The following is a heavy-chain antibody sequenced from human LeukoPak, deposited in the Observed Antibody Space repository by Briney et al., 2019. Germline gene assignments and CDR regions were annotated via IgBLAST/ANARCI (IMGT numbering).Heavy chain of an antibody. CDR1: GFSFSSYW. V-gene: IGHV3-7*04. J-gene: IGHJ6*02. D-gene: IGHD3-22*01. CDR3: ARATYYYDSSGYYYVGYYYYGMDV. CDR2: IKQDGSEK. Sequence: GGSLRLSCAASGFSFSSYWMSWVRQAPGKGLEWVANIKQDGSEKYYVDSVKGRFTISRDNAKNSLYLQMNSLRAEDTAVYYCARATYYYDSSGYYYVGYYYYGMDVWGQGTTVTVFS.